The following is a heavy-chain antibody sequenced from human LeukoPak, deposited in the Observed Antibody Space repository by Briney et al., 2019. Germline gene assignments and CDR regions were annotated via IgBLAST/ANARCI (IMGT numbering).Heavy chain of an antibody. CDR3: ARGGSLYDAYYYYYMDV. V-gene: IGHV3-13*01. CDR2: MDTTGDT. CDR1: GFNFRNYD. Sequence: GGSLRLSCTASGFNFRNYDMHWVRQVTGKGLEWVSVMDTTGDTSYADSLRGRFTISRENAKNSLYLQMNSLRPGDTAVYYCARGGSLYDAYYYYYMDVWGKGTTVTVSS. D-gene: IGHD2/OR15-2a*01. J-gene: IGHJ6*03.